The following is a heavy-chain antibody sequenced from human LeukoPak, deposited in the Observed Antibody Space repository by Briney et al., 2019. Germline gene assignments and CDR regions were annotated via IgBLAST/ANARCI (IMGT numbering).Heavy chain of an antibody. D-gene: IGHD6-19*01. J-gene: IGHJ6*04. V-gene: IGHV3-21*01. CDR2: ISSSSSYI. Sequence: GGSLRLFCAASGFTFSSYSMNWVRQAPGKGLEGVSSISSSSSYIYYADSVKGRFTISRDNAKNSLYLQMNSLRAEDTAVYYCATPGGVAVALMNVWGKGTTVTVSS. CDR1: GFTFSSYS. CDR3: ATPGGVAVALMNV.